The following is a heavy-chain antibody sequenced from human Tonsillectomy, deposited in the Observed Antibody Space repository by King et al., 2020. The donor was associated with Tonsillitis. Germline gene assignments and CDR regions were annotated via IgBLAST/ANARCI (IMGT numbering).Heavy chain of an antibody. CDR2: IYYSGST. D-gene: IGHD4-23*01. V-gene: IGHV4-31*03. Sequence: QLQESGPGLVKPSQTLSLTCTVSGGSISRDVDHWNWIRQHPGEGLEWIVSIYYSGSTSYNPSLTSRVTISLDTAKNKVSLKLTSVTAADTAVYYCAKQKVDYGENSWSLDFGFDVWGQGTMVTVSS. CDR1: GGSISRDVDH. J-gene: IGHJ3*01. CDR3: AKQKVDYGENSWSLDFGFDV.